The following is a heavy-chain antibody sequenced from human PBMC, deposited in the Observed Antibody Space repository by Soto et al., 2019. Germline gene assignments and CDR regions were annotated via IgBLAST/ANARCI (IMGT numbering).Heavy chain of an antibody. Sequence: QVQLEQSGGEVKKPGASVKVSCKTSGYKFTAYGISWVRQAPGQGLEWMGRISGDTGSTYLGQKLQGRVTLTSDTPTSTAYMELRGLRSDDTAIYFCARSSTIMEDYWGRGTLVTVSS. CDR1: GYKFTAYG. V-gene: IGHV1-18*01. D-gene: IGHD3-9*01. CDR3: ARSSTIMEDY. J-gene: IGHJ4*02. CDR2: ISGDTGST.